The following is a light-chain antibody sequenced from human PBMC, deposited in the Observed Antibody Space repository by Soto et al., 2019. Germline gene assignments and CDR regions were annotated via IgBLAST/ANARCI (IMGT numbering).Light chain of an antibody. V-gene: IGLV4-69*01. CDR2: LNSDGSH. J-gene: IGLJ2*01. CDR3: QTWDTGIVV. CDR1: SGHSSYA. Sequence: QLVLTQSPSASASLGASVKLTCSLNSGHSSYAIAWHQQQPEKGPQYLMKLNSDGSHSKGDGIPDRFSGSSSGAERYLTISSLQSEDEADYYCQTWDTGIVVFGGGTKLTVL.